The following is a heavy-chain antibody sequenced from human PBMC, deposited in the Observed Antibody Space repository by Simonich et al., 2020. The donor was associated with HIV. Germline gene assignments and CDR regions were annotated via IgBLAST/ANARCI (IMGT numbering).Heavy chain of an antibody. CDR1: GGTFSSHV. D-gene: IGHD6-13*01. J-gene: IGHJ5*02. CDR2: ILPIFGAT. CDR3: ARGGGEQQLVSWFDP. Sequence: QVQLVQSGAEVKKPGSSVKVSCKASGGTFSSHVISWVRQDPGQGLEWMEGILPIFGATHNAQKFQGRVTMTSDESTSTAYMELSSLRSEDTAVDYCARGGGEQQLVSWFDPWGQGTLVTVSS. V-gene: IGHV1-69*13.